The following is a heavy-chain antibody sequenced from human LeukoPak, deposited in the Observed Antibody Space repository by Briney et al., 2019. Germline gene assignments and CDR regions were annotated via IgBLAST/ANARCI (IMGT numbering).Heavy chain of an antibody. V-gene: IGHV3-30-3*01. D-gene: IGHD2-2*02. J-gene: IGHJ4*02. CDR2: ILYDGSNK. CDR3: ARSVVPAAIDY. Sequence: GGSLRLSCAASGFTFSSYAMHWVRQAPGKGLEWVAVILYDGSNKYYADSVKGRFTLSRDNSKNTLYLQMNSLRAEDTAVYYCARSVVPAAIDYWGQGTLVTVSS. CDR1: GFTFSSYA.